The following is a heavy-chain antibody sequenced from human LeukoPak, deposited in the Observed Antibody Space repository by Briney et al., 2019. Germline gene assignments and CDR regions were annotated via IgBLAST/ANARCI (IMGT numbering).Heavy chain of an antibody. CDR2: INSDGSST. CDR3: ASPPCYFANWAFDY. Sequence: GGSLRLSCAPSAFSSTIYWMPNVRQAPGKGLVWVSRINSDGSSTTYADSVKGRFTISRANSKTTLYLQMNSLTAQDTAVYYSASPPCYFANWAFDYWVQGALVTVSS. CDR1: AFSSTIYW. J-gene: IGHJ4*02. V-gene: IGHV3-74*01. D-gene: IGHD2-15*01.